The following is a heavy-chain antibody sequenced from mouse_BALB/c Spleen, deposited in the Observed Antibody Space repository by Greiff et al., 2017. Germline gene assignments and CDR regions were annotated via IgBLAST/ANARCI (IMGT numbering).Heavy chain of an antibody. CDR3: ARWMITRYYAMDY. CDR1: GYSITSDYA. J-gene: IGHJ4*01. D-gene: IGHD2-4*01. CDR2: ISYSGST. V-gene: IGHV3-2*02. Sequence: EVQLQQSGPGLVKPSQSLSLTCTVTGYSITSDYAWNWIRQFPGNKLEWMGYISYSGSTSYNPSLKSRISITRDTSKNQFFLQLNSVTTEDTATYYCARWMITRYYAMDYWGQGTSVTVSS.